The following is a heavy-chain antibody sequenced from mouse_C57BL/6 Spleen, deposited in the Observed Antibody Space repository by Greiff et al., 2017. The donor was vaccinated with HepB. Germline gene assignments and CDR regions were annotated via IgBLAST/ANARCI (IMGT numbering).Heavy chain of an antibody. J-gene: IGHJ3*01. CDR3: ARHGDYDGTWFAY. Sequence: EVQVVESGGDLVKPGGSLKLSCAASGFTFSSYGMSWVRQTPDRRLEWVATISSGGSYTYYPDSVKGRFTISRDNAKNTLYLQMRSLKSEDTAMYYCARHGDYDGTWFAYWGQGTLVTVSA. CDR2: ISSGGSYT. D-gene: IGHD2-4*01. V-gene: IGHV5-6*01. CDR1: GFTFSSYG.